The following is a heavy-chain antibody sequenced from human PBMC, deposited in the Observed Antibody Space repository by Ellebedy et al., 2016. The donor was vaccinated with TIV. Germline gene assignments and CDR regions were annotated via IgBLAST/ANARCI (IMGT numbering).Heavy chain of an antibody. CDR3: ARGSRQQLVKYYYYGMDV. J-gene: IGHJ6*02. CDR2: INPSGGST. CDR1: RYTFTSYY. D-gene: IGHD6-13*01. V-gene: IGHV1-46*01. Sequence: ASVKVSXKASRYTFTSYYMHWVRQAPGQGLEWMGIINPSGGSTSYAQKFQGRVTMTRDTSTSTVYMELSSLRSEDTAVYYCARGSRQQLVKYYYYGMDVWGQGTTVTVSS.